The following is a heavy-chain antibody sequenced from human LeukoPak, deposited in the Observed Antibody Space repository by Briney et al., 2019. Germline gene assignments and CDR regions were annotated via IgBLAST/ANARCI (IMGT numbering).Heavy chain of an antibody. V-gene: IGHV3-30*04. D-gene: IGHD3-10*01. Sequence: GGSLRLSCAASGFTFSSYAMHWVRQAPGKGLEWVAVISYDGSNKYYADSVKGRFTISRDNSKNTLYLQMNSLRAEDTAVYYCARAVPLWFGELLLDYWGQGTLVIVSS. J-gene: IGHJ4*02. CDR3: ARAVPLWFGELLLDY. CDR1: GFTFSSYA. CDR2: ISYDGSNK.